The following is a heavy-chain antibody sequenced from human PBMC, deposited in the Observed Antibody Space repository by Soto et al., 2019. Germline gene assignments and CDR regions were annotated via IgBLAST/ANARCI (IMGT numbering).Heavy chain of an antibody. CDR1: GFTFDNYA. CDR3: ARAGPGVVVEATAFDS. Sequence: EVQLLESGGGLVQPGGSLRLSCAASGFTFDNYAMTWVRQAPGKGLEWVAAGSGTGGSTYHADCVKGRFILSRDNPKNPAHQATSRRKAADTPVYYGARAGPGVVVEATAFDSLSQRTLGTLSS. D-gene: IGHD2-21*01. CDR2: GSGTGGST. J-gene: IGHJ4*02. V-gene: IGHV3-23*01.